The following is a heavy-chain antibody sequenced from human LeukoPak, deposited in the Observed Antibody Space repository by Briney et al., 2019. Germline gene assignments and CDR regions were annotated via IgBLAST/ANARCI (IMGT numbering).Heavy chain of an antibody. CDR1: GGSISSGDYY. CDR3: ARATGSGYYYDY. Sequence: SETLSLTCTVSGGSISSGDYYWSWIRQPPGKGLEWIGYIYYSGSTYYNPSLKSRVTISVDTSKNQFSLKLTSVTAADTAVYYCARATGSGYYYDYWGQGTLVTVSS. CDR2: IYYSGST. D-gene: IGHD3-22*01. V-gene: IGHV4-30-4*01. J-gene: IGHJ4*02.